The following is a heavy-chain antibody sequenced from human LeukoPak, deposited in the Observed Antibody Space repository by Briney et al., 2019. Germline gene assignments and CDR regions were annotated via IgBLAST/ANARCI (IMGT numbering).Heavy chain of an antibody. J-gene: IGHJ4*02. CDR3: ARDGSCWPYFDY. Sequence: ASVKVSCKASGYTFTGYYMHWVRQAPGQGLGWMGWINPNSGGTNYAQKFQGRVTMTRDTSISTAYMELSRLRSDDTAVYYCARDGSCWPYFDYWGQGTLVTVSS. CDR2: INPNSGGT. D-gene: IGHD6-19*01. V-gene: IGHV1-2*02. CDR1: GYTFTGYY.